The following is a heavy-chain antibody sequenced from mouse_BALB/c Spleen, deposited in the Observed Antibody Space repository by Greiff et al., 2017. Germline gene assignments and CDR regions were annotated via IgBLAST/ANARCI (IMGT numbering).Heavy chain of an antibody. J-gene: IGHJ3*01. D-gene: IGHD2-1*01. CDR1: GFTFSSYA. V-gene: IGHV5-6-5*01. CDR3: ASQGGNYVDWFAY. CDR2: ISSGGST. Sequence: DVKLVESGGGLVKPGGSLKLSCAASGFTFSSYAMSWVRQTPEKRLEWVASISSGGSTYYPDSVKGRFTISRDNARNILYLQMSSLRSEDTAMYYCASQGGNYVDWFAYWGQGTLVTVSA.